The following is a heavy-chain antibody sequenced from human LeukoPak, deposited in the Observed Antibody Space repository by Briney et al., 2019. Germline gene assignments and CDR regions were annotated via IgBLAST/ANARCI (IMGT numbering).Heavy chain of an antibody. CDR3: ARVQSSSYYYYYMDV. CDR2: IYSSGST. CDR1: GGSISSGSYY. Sequence: PSETLSLTCTVSGGSISSGSYYWNWIRQPAGKGLEWIGRIYSSGSTNYNPSLKSRVTISVDTSKNQFSLKLSSVTAADTAVYYCARVQSSSYYYYYMDVWGKGTTVTVSS. D-gene: IGHD2-2*01. V-gene: IGHV4-61*02. J-gene: IGHJ6*03.